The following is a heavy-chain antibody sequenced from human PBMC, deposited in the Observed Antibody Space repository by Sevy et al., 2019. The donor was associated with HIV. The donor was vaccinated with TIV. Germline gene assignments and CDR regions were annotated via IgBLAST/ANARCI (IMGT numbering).Heavy chain of an antibody. V-gene: IGHV4-59*01. CDR1: GDFINLYF. CDR3: ARESIGSVGDFDY. CDR2: IYSSGST. J-gene: IGHJ4*02. Sequence: SETLSLTCSVSGDFINLYFWSWIRQPPGKGLEWIGYIYSSGSTNYNPSLKSRVTISLATSNDQFSLKLSSETAADAAVYYCARESIGSVGDFDYWGQGTLVTVSS. D-gene: IGHD6-6*01.